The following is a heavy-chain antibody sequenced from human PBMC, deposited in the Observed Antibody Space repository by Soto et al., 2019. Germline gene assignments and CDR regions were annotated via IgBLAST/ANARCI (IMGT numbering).Heavy chain of an antibody. V-gene: IGHV4-59*01. Sequence: SETLSLTCNVSGGSIGSYYWSWIRQPPGKGLEWIGYVYYSGSTNYNPSLKSRVTISVDTSKNQFSLKLNSVTAADTAVYYCATYANYNHYWGQGTLVTVSS. CDR3: ATYANYNHY. CDR1: GGSIGSYY. CDR2: VYYSGST. J-gene: IGHJ4*02. D-gene: IGHD4-4*01.